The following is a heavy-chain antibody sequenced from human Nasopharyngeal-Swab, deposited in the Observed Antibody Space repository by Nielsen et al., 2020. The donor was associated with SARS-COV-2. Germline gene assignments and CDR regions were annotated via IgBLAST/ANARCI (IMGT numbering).Heavy chain of an antibody. CDR1: GFTFSSYC. Sequence: GESLKISCAATGFTFSSYCMSWVRQAPGRGLEWLAHTKEDGNVTHYVDSVRGRFTVSRDNAKNSLFLQMNSLRAEDTAVYFCAREGRDGAVSSWGQGTLVTVSS. D-gene: IGHD5-24*01. J-gene: IGHJ5*02. V-gene: IGHV3-7*03. CDR2: TKEDGNVT. CDR3: AREGRDGAVSS.